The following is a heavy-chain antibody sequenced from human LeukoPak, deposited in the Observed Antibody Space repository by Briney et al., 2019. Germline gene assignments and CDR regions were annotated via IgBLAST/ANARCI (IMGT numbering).Heavy chain of an antibody. D-gene: IGHD3-22*01. Sequence: PGGTQRLSCATSGFTFSSYSMNWVRQAPGKGLEWVSSISSSSSYIYYADSVKGRFTISRDNAKNSLYLQMNSLRAEDTAVYYCASSPSSGPTLGYWGQGTLVTVSS. CDR3: ASSPSSGPTLGY. CDR2: ISSSSSYI. CDR1: GFTFSSYS. V-gene: IGHV3-21*01. J-gene: IGHJ4*02.